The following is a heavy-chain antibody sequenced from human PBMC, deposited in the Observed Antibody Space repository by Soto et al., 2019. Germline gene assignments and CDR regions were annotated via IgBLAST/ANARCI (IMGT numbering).Heavy chain of an antibody. V-gene: IGHV3-23*01. CDR2: SSASGRSR. J-gene: IGHJ4*02. D-gene: IGHD6-19*01. CDR1: GIEFSNYA. CDR3: AKDGNWLDVYFDV. Sequence: GGSLRLSCVASGIEFSNYAMSWVRQAPGRGLEWVSISSASGRSRYHADSVKGRFTISRDNSKNTLYLHMTNLRAEDTAVYYCAKDGNWLDVYFDVWGQGTPVTVSS.